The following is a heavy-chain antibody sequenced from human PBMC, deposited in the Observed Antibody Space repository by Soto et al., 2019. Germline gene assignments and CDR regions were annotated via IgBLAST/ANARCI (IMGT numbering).Heavy chain of an antibody. V-gene: IGHV3-30*18. D-gene: IGHD3-3*01. CDR1: GFTFSSYG. J-gene: IGHJ6*02. Sequence: QVQLVESGGGVVQPGRSLRLSCAASGFTFSSYGMHWVRQAPGKGLEWVAVISYDGSNKYYADSVKGRFTISRDNSKNTLYLQMNSLRAEDTAVYYCAKDPLWTFAVGGDGMDVWGRGTTVTVSS. CDR3: AKDPLWTFAVGGDGMDV. CDR2: ISYDGSNK.